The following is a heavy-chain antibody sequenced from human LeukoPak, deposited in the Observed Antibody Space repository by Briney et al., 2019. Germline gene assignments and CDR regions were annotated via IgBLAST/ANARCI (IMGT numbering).Heavy chain of an antibody. Sequence: SGGSLRLSCAASGFTFSSYSMNWVRQAPGKGLEWVSSISSSSSYIYYADSVKGRFTISRDNAKNSLYPQMNSLRAEDTAVYYCARDRQIAARHYYGMDVWGQGTTVTVSS. CDR2: ISSSSSYI. J-gene: IGHJ6*02. CDR1: GFTFSSYS. V-gene: IGHV3-21*01. CDR3: ARDRQIAARHYYGMDV. D-gene: IGHD6-6*01.